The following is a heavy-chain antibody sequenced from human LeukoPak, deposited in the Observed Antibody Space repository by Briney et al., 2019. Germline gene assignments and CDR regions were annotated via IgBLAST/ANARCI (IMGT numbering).Heavy chain of an antibody. CDR3: ASGLAVDDAFDI. CDR1: GFTFSSYS. J-gene: IGHJ3*02. CDR2: ISSSSYI. Sequence: GGSLRLSCAASGFTFSSYSMNWVRQAPGKGLEWVSSISSSSYIYYADSVKGRFTISRDNAKNSLYLQMNSLRAEDTAVYYCASGLAVDDAFDIWGQGTMVTVSS. D-gene: IGHD4-23*01. V-gene: IGHV3-21*01.